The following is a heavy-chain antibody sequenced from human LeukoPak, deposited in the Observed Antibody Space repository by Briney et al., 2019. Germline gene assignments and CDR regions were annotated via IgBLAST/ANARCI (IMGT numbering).Heavy chain of an antibody. Sequence: GGSLRLSCAASGFTFDDYAMHWVRQAPGKGLEWVSGISWNSGSIGYADSVEGRFTISGDNAKNSLYLQMNSLRAEDTALYYCAKDGGGSGWYGYYYYYMDVWGKGTTVTVSS. CDR3: AKDGGGSGWYGYYYYYMDV. CDR1: GFTFDDYA. V-gene: IGHV3-9*01. CDR2: ISWNSGSI. J-gene: IGHJ6*03. D-gene: IGHD6-19*01.